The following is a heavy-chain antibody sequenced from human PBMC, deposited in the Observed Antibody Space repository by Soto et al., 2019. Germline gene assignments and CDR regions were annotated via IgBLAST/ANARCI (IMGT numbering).Heavy chain of an antibody. Sequence: QVQLVESGGGVVQPGRSLRLSCAASGFTFSSYGMHWVRQAPGKGLEWVAVISYDGSNKYYADSVKGRFTISRDNSKNTLYLQMNSLRAEDTAVYYCAPPYYYGSGVIWGQGTMVTVSS. V-gene: IGHV3-30*03. D-gene: IGHD3-10*01. J-gene: IGHJ3*02. CDR1: GFTFSSYG. CDR2: ISYDGSNK. CDR3: APPYYYGSGVI.